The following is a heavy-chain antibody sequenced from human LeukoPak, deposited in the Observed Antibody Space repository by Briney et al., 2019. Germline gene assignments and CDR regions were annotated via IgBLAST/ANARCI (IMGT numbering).Heavy chain of an antibody. V-gene: IGHV3-48*04. CDR1: GFTFSSYS. J-gene: IGHJ3*02. Sequence: GGSLRLSCAASGFTFSSYSMNWVRQALGKGLEWVSYISSSGSTIYYADSVKGRFTISRDNAKNSLYLQMNSLRAEDTAVYYCARDGRGFDYYDSSGYYYRDAFDIWGQGTMVTVSS. CDR3: ARDGRGFDYYDSSGYYYRDAFDI. CDR2: ISSSGSTI. D-gene: IGHD3-22*01.